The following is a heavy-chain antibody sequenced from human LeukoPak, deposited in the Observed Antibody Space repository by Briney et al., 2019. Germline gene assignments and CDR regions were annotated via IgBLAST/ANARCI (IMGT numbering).Heavy chain of an antibody. CDR2: IRYDEIVK. CDR3: AKGGNSGWNFVDY. Sequence: GGSLRLSCAASGFSFRSYGMHWVRQAPGKGLEWVAFIRYDEIVKHYADSVKGRFTVSRDNAKNTPFVQMNSLRAEDTAVYYCAKGGNSGWNFVDYWGQGTLVTVSS. J-gene: IGHJ4*02. V-gene: IGHV3-30*02. CDR1: GFSFRSYG. D-gene: IGHD6-19*01.